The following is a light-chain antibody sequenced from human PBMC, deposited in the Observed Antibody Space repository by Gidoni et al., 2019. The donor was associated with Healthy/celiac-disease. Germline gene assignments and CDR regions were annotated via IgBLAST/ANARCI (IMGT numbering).Light chain of an antibody. CDR2: DAS. V-gene: IGKV3-11*01. Sequence: EIVLTQSPATLSLSPGERATISCRASQSVSSYLAWYQQKPGQAPRLLIYDASNRATGIPAMFSGSGSGTDFTLTISSLEPEDFAVYYCQQRSNWPRTFXHXTKVEIK. J-gene: IGKJ1*01. CDR1: QSVSSY. CDR3: QQRSNWPRT.